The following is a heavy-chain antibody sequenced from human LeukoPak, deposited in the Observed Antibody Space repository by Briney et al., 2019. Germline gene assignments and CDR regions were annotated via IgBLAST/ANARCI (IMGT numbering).Heavy chain of an antibody. CDR1: GFTFSSYG. V-gene: IGHV3-33*06. CDR3: AKEPRGSSGYYYFDY. CDR2: IWYDGSNK. Sequence: GGSLRLSCAASGFTFSSYGMHWVRQAPGKGLEWVAVIWYDGSNKYYADSVKGRFTISRDNSKNTLYLQMNSLRAEDTAVYYCAKEPRGSSGYYYFDYWGQGTLVTVSS. J-gene: IGHJ4*02. D-gene: IGHD3-22*01.